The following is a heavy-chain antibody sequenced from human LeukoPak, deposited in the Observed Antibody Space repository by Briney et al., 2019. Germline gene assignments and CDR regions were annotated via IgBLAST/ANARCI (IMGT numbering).Heavy chain of an antibody. V-gene: IGHV3-21*01. CDR2: ISSSGSHI. CDR1: GFTFSSYS. Sequence: GGSLRLSCAASGFTFSSYSMNWVRQAPGKGLEWVSSISSSGSHIYYADSVKGRITISRDNAKNSVYLQMNSLRAEDTAVYYCAKVPGITMVRGVIKPSYYFDYWCQETLVTVSS. J-gene: IGHJ4*02. CDR3: AKVPGITMVRGVIKPSYYFDY. D-gene: IGHD3-10*01.